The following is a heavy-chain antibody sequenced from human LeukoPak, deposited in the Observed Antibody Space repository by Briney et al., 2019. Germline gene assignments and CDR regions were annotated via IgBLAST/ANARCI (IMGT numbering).Heavy chain of an antibody. J-gene: IGHJ3*02. CDR3: AKDMVQRNGVYDPFDI. CDR1: GFTFSDYA. D-gene: IGHD2-8*01. V-gene: IGHV3-23*01. Sequence: GGALRISCWAAGFTFSDYAMKWVRPAPGEGLEGGSHIGGGGKSGDYADSVKGRFTMSRDNSKNTLYLQMNSLRVEDTAMYYCAKDMVQRNGVYDPFDIWGQGTMVAVSS. CDR2: IGGGGKSG.